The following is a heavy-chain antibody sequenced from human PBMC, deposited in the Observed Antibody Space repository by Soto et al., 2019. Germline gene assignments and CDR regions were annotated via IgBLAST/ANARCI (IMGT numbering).Heavy chain of an antibody. Sequence: GGSLRLSCAASGFTFSNFCMQWVRQAPGKGLEWVASISYVGNTKYSADSVTGRFTISRDNSKNTLYLQMNSLRSEDTAVYYCAKFWGAVTRAGDDYWGQGTLVTVSS. CDR1: GFTFSNFC. J-gene: IGHJ4*02. D-gene: IGHD3-16*01. V-gene: IGHV3-30*18. CDR3: AKFWGAVTRAGDDY. CDR2: ISYVGNTK.